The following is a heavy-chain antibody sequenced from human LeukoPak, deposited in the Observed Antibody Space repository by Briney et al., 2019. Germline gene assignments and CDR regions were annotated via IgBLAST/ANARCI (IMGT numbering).Heavy chain of an antibody. CDR1: GGSISSYY. CDR3: ARNSKDAPYYYYYYMDV. CDR2: IYTSGST. Sequence: SETPSLTCTVSGGSISSYYWSWIRQPAGKGLEWIGRIYTSGSTNYNPSLKSRVTMSVDTSKNQFSLKLSSVTAADTAVYYCARNSKDAPYYYYYYMDVWGKGTTVTVSS. D-gene: IGHD2-15*01. J-gene: IGHJ6*03. V-gene: IGHV4-4*07.